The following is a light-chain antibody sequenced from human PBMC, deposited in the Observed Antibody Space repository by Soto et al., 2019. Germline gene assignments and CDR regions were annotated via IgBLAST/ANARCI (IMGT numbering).Light chain of an antibody. Sequence: EIVLTHSPGTLSVSPGVRATLSCRASQSVGSSDVAWYQQKPGQAPRLLIFGAYNRATGIPERFGGSGSGTDFTLTIYRLEPEDVAVYYCQQYATSLWTFGQGTRVEIK. J-gene: IGKJ1*01. CDR2: GAY. V-gene: IGKV3-20*01. CDR1: QSVGSSD. CDR3: QQYATSLWT.